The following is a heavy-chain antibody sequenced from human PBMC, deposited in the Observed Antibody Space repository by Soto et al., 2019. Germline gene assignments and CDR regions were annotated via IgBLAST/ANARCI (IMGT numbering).Heavy chain of an antibody. CDR1: GGTFSSYT. V-gene: IGHV1-69*02. Sequence: QVQLVQSGAEVKKPGSSVKVSCKASGGTFSSYTISWVRQAPGQGLEWMGRIIPILGIANYAQKFRGRVTMTADKSTSTDYMELSSLRSEDTAVYYCARGKFDSSGYYYGAFDMWGQGTMVTVSS. D-gene: IGHD3-22*01. CDR2: IIPILGIA. CDR3: ARGKFDSSGYYYGAFDM. J-gene: IGHJ3*02.